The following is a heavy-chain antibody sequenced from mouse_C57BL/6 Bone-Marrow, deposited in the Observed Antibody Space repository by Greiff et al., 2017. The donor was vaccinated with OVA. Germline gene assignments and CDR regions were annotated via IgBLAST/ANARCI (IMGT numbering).Heavy chain of an antibody. CDR1: GFTFSSYA. D-gene: IGHD1-1*01. CDR2: ISDGGSYT. Sequence: EVKLMESGGGLVKPGGSLKLSCAASGFTFSSYAMSWVRQTPEKRLEWVATISDGGSYTYYPDNVKGRVTISRDNAKNNLYLQMSHLKSEDTAIYYCARDFITTVVAPYYDYWGQGTTLTVSS. J-gene: IGHJ2*01. V-gene: IGHV5-4*01. CDR3: ARDFITTVVAPYYDY.